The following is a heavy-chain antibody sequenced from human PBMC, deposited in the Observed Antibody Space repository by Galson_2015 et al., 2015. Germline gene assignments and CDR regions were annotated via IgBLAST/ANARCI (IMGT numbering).Heavy chain of an antibody. CDR1: GYTFTGYY. D-gene: IGHD2-2*01. V-gene: IGHV1-46*01. J-gene: IGHJ5*02. Sequence: SVKVSCKASGYTFTGYYMHWVRQAPGQGLEWMGIINPSGGSTSYAQKFQGRVTMTRDTSTSTVYMELSSLRSEDTAVYYCARGGPYCSSTSCYFFDPWGQGTLVTVSS. CDR2: INPSGGST. CDR3: ARGGPYCSSTSCYFFDP.